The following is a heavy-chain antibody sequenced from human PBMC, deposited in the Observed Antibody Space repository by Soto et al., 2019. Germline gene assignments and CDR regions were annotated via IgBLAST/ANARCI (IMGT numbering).Heavy chain of an antibody. J-gene: IGHJ6*02. CDR3: ARPSYGSPFYYDMDV. Sequence: QVQLVESGGGVVQPGKSLRLSCVASGFTFSNFGMHWVRQAPGKGLEWVALIYYDGGNKYYADSVKGRVTISRDNSENTLQLQMNSVRAEYTAVYYCARPSYGSPFYYDMDVWGQGTTVTVSS. D-gene: IGHD3-10*01. CDR2: IYYDGGNK. CDR1: GFTFSNFG. V-gene: IGHV3-33*01.